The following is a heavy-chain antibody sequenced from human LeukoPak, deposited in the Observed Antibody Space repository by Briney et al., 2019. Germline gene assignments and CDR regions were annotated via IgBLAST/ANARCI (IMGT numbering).Heavy chain of an antibody. CDR1: GGSFSGYY. J-gene: IGHJ6*03. CDR3: ARGVAYYGSGSYDPYYYMDV. V-gene: IGHV4-34*01. D-gene: IGHD3-10*01. CDR2: INHSGST. Sequence: SETLSLTCAVYGGSFSGYYWSRIRQPPGKGLEWIGEINHSGSTNYNPSLKSRVTISVDTSKNQFSLKLSSVTAADTAVYYCARGVAYYGSGSYDPYYYMDVWGKGTTVTVSS.